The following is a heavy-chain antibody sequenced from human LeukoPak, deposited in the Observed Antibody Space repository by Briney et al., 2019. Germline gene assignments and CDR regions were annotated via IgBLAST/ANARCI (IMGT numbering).Heavy chain of an antibody. CDR1: GGTFSSYA. CDR3: ASLRYFDWLLPNYYYYGMDV. D-gene: IGHD3-9*01. J-gene: IGHJ6*04. V-gene: IGHV1-69*06. Sequence: ASVKVSCKASGGTFSSYAISWVRQAPGQGLEWMGGIIPIFGTANYAQKFPGRVTITADKSTSTAYMELSSLRSEDTAVYYCASLRYFDWLLPNYYYYGMDVWGKGTTVTVSS. CDR2: IIPIFGTA.